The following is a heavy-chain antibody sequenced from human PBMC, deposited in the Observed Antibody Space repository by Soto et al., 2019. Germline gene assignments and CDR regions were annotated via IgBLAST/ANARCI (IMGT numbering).Heavy chain of an antibody. CDR1: GFTFNTYW. Sequence: EVPLVESGGGLVQPGGSLRLSCAASGFTFNTYWMQWVRQAPGKGLVWVSRIKSDGSYTNYADSVKGRFTISRDNAKNTLFLQMNSLGAEDTAVYYCATGGSGYFTYWGQGTLVSVSS. J-gene: IGHJ4*02. CDR2: IKSDGSYT. CDR3: ATGGSGYFTY. V-gene: IGHV3-74*01. D-gene: IGHD3-22*01.